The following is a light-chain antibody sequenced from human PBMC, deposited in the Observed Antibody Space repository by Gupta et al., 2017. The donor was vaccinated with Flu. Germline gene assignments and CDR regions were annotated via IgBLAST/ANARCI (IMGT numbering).Light chain of an antibody. J-gene: IGLJ1*01. Sequence: QSALTQPASVSGSPGQSITISCTGTSSDVGNYNLVSWYQHHPGKAPKLIIYEVNMRPSGVSNRFSGSKSGNTASLTISGLQAEDEADYYCYSYAGSGTLGVFGTGTKVTVL. CDR2: EVN. CDR3: YSYAGSGTLGV. CDR1: SSDVGNYNL. V-gene: IGLV2-23*02.